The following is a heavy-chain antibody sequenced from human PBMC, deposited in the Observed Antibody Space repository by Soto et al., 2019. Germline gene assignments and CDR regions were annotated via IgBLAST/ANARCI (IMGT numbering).Heavy chain of an antibody. Sequence: ASVKVSCKASGYTFTSYGISWVRQAPGQGLEWMGWISAYNGNTNYAQKLQGRVTMTTDTSTSTASLKLSSVTAADTAVYYCARVGGRPIDYGDYYFDYWGQGTLVTVSS. J-gene: IGHJ4*02. CDR1: GYTFTSYG. CDR2: ISAYNGNT. CDR3: ARVGGRPIDYGDYYFDY. V-gene: IGHV1-18*01. D-gene: IGHD4-17*01.